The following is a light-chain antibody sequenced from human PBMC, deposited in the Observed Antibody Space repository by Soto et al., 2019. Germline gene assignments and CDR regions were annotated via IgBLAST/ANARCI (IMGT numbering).Light chain of an antibody. CDR2: EGS. J-gene: IGLJ2*01. Sequence: QSALTQPASVSGSPGQSITISCSGTSSDIGAYNFVSWYQQHPGKAPKLMIYEGSKRPSGVSDRFSGSKSGNTASLTISGLQAEDEADYYCSSYRGSDTLGVFGGGTKLTVL. CDR1: SSDIGAYNF. V-gene: IGLV2-14*01. CDR3: SSYRGSDTLGV.